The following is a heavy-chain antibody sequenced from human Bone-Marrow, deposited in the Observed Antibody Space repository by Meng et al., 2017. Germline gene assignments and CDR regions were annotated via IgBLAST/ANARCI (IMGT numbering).Heavy chain of an antibody. D-gene: IGHD3-9*01. CDR2: ISYDGSNK. V-gene: IGHV3-30*04. CDR1: GFTFSSYA. Sequence: GGSLRLSCAASGFTFSSYAMHWVRQAPGQGLEWVAVISYDGSNKYYAYSVKGRFTISRDNSKNPLYLQMNSLRAEDTAVYYCASAPPLYYGIEGVAFDIWGQGTMVTVSS. CDR3: ASAPPLYYGIEGVAFDI. J-gene: IGHJ3*02.